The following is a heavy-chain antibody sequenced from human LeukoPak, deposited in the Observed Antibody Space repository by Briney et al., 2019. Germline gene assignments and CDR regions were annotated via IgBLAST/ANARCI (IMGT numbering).Heavy chain of an antibody. CDR2: IKHDGSGT. D-gene: IGHD6-6*01. CDR1: GFTFNTYW. J-gene: IGHJ5*02. V-gene: IGHV3-7*01. CDR3: ARIASSAFDH. Sequence: GGSLRLSCAASGFTFNTYWMAWVRQAPGKGLEWVASIKHDGSGTFYVDSVKGRFTISRDSAKDSLHLQMSSLRVADTAVYYCARIASSAFDHWGQGTLVTVSS.